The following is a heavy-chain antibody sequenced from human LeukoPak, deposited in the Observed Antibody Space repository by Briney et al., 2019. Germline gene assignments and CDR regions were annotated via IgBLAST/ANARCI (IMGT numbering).Heavy chain of an antibody. Sequence: ASVKVSCKASGYTFTSYDINWVRQATGQGLEWMGWMNPNSGNTGYAQKFQGRVTMTRNTSISTAYMELSSLRSEDTAVYYCARVVRPWSGYDFRDAFDIWGQGTMVTVSS. D-gene: IGHD5-12*01. CDR1: GYTFTSYD. J-gene: IGHJ3*02. CDR2: MNPNSGNT. V-gene: IGHV1-8*01. CDR3: ARVVRPWSGYDFRDAFDI.